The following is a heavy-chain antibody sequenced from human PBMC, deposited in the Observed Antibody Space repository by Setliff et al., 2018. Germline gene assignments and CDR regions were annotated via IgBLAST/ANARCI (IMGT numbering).Heavy chain of an antibody. D-gene: IGHD1-1*01. Sequence: AFIRFDGSYKYYEDSVKDRFTISRDNSENRLDLQMDSLRVEDTALYYCAKVKKQLIRGSGFDLWGQGTLVTVSS. CDR2: IRFDGSYK. CDR3: AKVKKQLIRGSGFDL. V-gene: IGHV3-30*02. J-gene: IGHJ4*02.